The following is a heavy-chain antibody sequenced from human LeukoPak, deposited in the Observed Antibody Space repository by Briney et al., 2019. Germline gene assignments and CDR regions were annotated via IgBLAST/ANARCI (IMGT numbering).Heavy chain of an antibody. V-gene: IGHV3-48*04. CDR1: GFTFSSYS. Sequence: GGSLRLSCAASGFTFSSYSMNWVRQAPGKGLEWVSYISSSGGSIYYADSVKGRFTISRDNAKNSLYLQMNGLRGEDTAVYYCARGFDSGYWGQGTLVTVSS. CDR2: ISSSGGSI. D-gene: IGHD3-9*01. CDR3: ARGFDSGY. J-gene: IGHJ4*02.